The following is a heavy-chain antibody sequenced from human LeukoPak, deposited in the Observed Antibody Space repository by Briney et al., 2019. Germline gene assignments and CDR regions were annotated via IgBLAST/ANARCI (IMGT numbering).Heavy chain of an antibody. CDR2: IWYSGTT. CDR1: GGFISRYH. CDR3: VRTISDGSGDY. Sequence: SETLSLTCTVSGGFISRYHWSWIRQPPEKGLEWIGYIWYSGTTNDNPSLKSRVTMSVDTSKNHFSLRLSSVTAADTAIYYCVRTISDGSGDYWGQGILVTVSA. D-gene: IGHD3-10*01. J-gene: IGHJ4*02. V-gene: IGHV4-59*01.